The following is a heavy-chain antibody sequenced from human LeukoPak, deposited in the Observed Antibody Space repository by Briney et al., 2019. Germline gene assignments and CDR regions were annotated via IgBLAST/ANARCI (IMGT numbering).Heavy chain of an antibody. J-gene: IGHJ3*01. D-gene: IGHD6-6*01. CDR2: INTGSTTI. CDR1: GFTFSPYT. V-gene: IGHV3-48*01. Sequence: PGGSLRLSCAASGFTFSPYTMHWFRQPPGKGLEWLSCINTGSTTIYYADSVKGRFTISRDNAKNSLYLQLNSLRAEDTAVYCCARDSSVCAFDVWGQGTMVTVSS. CDR3: ARDSSVCAFDV.